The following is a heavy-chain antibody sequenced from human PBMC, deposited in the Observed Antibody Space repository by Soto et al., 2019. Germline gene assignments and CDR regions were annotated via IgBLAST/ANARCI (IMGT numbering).Heavy chain of an antibody. D-gene: IGHD1-26*01. CDR1: GFTFSGSA. J-gene: IGHJ4*02. V-gene: IGHV3-73*01. Sequence: PGGSLRLSCAASGFTFSGSAMHWVRQASGKGLEWVGRIRSKANSYATAYAASVKGRFTISRDDSKNTAYLQMNSLRAEDTAVYYCAKDWHYSGSDQSFDYWGQGTLVTVSS. CDR3: AKDWHYSGSDQSFDY. CDR2: IRSKANSYAT.